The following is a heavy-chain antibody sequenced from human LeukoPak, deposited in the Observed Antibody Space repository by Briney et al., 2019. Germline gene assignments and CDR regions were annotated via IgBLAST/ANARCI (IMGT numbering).Heavy chain of an antibody. Sequence: GRSLRLSCAASGLTFSSYNFHWLRQAPGKGLEWLTVISYDGSYTSYGASVKGRFTVSRDNSQNTLYLQMSGLRAEDTALYYCARDHSAMPSYWGQGTVVTVSS. CDR3: ARDHSAMPSY. D-gene: IGHD2-2*01. CDR1: GLTFSSYN. CDR2: ISYDGSYT. V-gene: IGHV3-30*03. J-gene: IGHJ4*02.